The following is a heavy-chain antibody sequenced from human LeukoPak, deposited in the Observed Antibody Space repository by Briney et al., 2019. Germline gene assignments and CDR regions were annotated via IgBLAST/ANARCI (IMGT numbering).Heavy chain of an antibody. V-gene: IGHV1-8*01. CDR3: ARGFTIFGVVTFDY. CDR1: GYTFTSYD. D-gene: IGHD3-3*01. J-gene: IGHJ4*02. CDR2: MNPNSGNT. Sequence: ASVKVSCKASGYTFTSYDINWVRQATGQGLEWMGWMNPNSGNTGYAQKFQGRVTMTRNTSISTAYMELSSLRSEDTAVYYCARGFTIFGVVTFDYWGQGTLVTVSS.